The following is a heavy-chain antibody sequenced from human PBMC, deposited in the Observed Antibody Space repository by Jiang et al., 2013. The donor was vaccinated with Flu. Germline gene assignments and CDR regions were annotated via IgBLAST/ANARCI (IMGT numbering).Heavy chain of an antibody. J-gene: IGHJ4*02. V-gene: IGHV1-3*01. Sequence: GAEVKKPGASVKVSCEASGYAFRNYAMHWVRQAPGQRLEWMGWINAGNGDTEYSQKFQGRVTIARDTSASTAYLELSSLESEDTAVYYCARGILRSPLDYWGQGTLVTVSS. CDR3: ARGILRSPLDY. CDR2: INAGNGDT. D-gene: IGHD3-9*01. CDR1: GYAFRNYA.